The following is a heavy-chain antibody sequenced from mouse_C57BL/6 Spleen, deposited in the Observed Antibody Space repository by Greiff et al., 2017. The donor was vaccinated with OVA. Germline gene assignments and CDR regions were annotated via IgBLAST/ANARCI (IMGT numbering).Heavy chain of an antibody. Sequence: EVKVVESGGGLVKPGGSLKLSCAASGFTFSDYGMHWVRQAPEKGLEWVAYISSGSSTIYYADTVKGRFTISRDNAKNTLFLQMTSLRSEDTAMYYCARPPYYYGAFDYWGQGTTLTVSS. CDR2: ISSGSSTI. D-gene: IGHD1-1*01. CDR3: ARPPYYYGAFDY. V-gene: IGHV5-17*01. J-gene: IGHJ2*01. CDR1: GFTFSDYG.